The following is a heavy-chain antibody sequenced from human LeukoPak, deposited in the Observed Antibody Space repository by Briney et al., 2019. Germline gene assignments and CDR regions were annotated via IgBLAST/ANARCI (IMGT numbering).Heavy chain of an antibody. CDR2: INHSGST. CDR3: ARGPLARWFDP. Sequence: SETLSLTCAVYGGSFSGYYWSWIRQPPGKGLEWIGEINHSGSTNYNPSLKSRVTISVDTSKNQFSLKLSSVTAVDTAVYYCARGPLARWFDPWGQGTLVTVSS. CDR1: GGSFSGYY. V-gene: IGHV4-34*01. J-gene: IGHJ5*02.